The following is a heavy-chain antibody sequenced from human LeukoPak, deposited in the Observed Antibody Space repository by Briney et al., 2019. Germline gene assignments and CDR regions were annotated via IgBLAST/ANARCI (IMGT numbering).Heavy chain of an antibody. D-gene: IGHD3-10*01. Sequence: PSETLSLTCTVSGGSISSGTYYWSWTRQPPGKGPEWIGYIYYSGTTYYNPSLKSRATISVDTSKNQFSLKLSSVTAADTAVYYCARQNIWFGERGAFDIWGQGTMVTVSS. V-gene: IGHV4-30-4*01. CDR1: GGSISSGTYY. CDR2: IYYSGTT. J-gene: IGHJ3*02. CDR3: ARQNIWFGERGAFDI.